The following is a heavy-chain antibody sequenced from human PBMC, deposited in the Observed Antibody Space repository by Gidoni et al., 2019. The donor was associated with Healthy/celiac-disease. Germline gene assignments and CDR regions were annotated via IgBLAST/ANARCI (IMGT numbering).Heavy chain of an antibody. D-gene: IGHD3-10*01. Sequence: EVQLVESGGGLVKPGGSLRLSCAASGFTFSNAWMSWVRQAPGKGLEWVVRNKSKNDGGTTDYAAPVKGRFTISRDDSKNTLYLQMNSLKTEDTAVYYCTTATGITMVRGVLYYFDYWGQGTLVTVSS. V-gene: IGHV3-15*01. CDR3: TTATGITMVRGVLYYFDY. CDR1: GFTFSNAW. CDR2: NKSKNDGGTT. J-gene: IGHJ4*02.